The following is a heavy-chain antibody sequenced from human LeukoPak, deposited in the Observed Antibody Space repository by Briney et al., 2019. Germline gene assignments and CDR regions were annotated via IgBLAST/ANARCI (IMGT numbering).Heavy chain of an antibody. CDR1: GFTFSSYE. J-gene: IGHJ6*03. CDR2: ISSSSSTI. CDR3: ARARYYYMDV. V-gene: IGHV3-48*01. Sequence: GGSLRLSCAASGFTFSSYEMNWVRQAPGKGLEWVSYISSSSSTIYYADSVKGRFTISRDNAKNSLYLQVNSLRAEDTAVYYCARARYYYMDVWGKGTTVTVSS.